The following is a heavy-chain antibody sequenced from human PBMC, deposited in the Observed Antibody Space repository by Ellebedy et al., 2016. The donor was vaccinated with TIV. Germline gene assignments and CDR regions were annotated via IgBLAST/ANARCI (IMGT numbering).Heavy chain of an antibody. CDR1: GFTFSSYA. D-gene: IGHD1-14*01. J-gene: IGHJ2*01. Sequence: GESLKISCAASGFTFSSYAMTWVRQAPGEGPEWVSDTSAKGGTTHYADSVKGRFTISRDNSKNTLYLQMNSLRAEDTDVYYCAKGPGSGNWYFDLWGRGTLVTVSS. CDR3: AKGPGSGNWYFDL. V-gene: IGHV3-23*01. CDR2: TSAKGGTT.